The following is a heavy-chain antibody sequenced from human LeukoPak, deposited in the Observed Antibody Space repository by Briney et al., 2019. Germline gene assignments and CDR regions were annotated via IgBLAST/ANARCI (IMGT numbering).Heavy chain of an antibody. CDR3: TRGPVGGFDA. D-gene: IGHD1-26*01. Sequence: PGGSLRLSCAASGFTVSSNYMSWVRQAPGKGLEWVSVIYSGGSTYYADSVKGRFAISRDNSKNTLYLQMNSLRADDTAVYYCTRGPVGGFDAWGQGTLVTVSS. CDR1: GFTVSSNY. V-gene: IGHV3-66*01. CDR2: IYSGGST. J-gene: IGHJ5*02.